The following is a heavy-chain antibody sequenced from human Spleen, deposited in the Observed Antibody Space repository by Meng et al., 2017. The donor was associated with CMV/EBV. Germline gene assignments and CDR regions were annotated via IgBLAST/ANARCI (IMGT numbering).Heavy chain of an antibody. CDR3: TREAPDRYGGNSGGAFDI. V-gene: IGHV1-2*02. J-gene: IGHJ3*02. CDR1: GYTFTGYY. D-gene: IGHD4-23*01. CDR2: INPNSGGT. Sequence: ASVKVSCKASGYTFTGYYMHWVRQAPGQGLEWMGWINPNSGGTNYAQKFQGRVTMTRDTSISTAYMELSRLRSDDTAVYYCTREAPDRYGGNSGGAFDIWGQGTMVTVSS.